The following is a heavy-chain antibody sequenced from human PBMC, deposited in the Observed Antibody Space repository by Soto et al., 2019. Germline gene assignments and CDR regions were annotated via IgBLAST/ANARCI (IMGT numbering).Heavy chain of an antibody. CDR3: ARETYYYDSSGPPAFDI. CDR1: GGSISSYY. D-gene: IGHD3-22*01. CDR2: IYYSGST. Sequence: KTSETLSLTCTVSGGSISSYYWSWIRQPPGKGLEWIGYIYYSGSTNYNPSLKSRVTISVDTSKNQFSLKLSSVTAADTAVYYCARETYYYDSSGPPAFDIWGQGTMVTVSS. J-gene: IGHJ3*02. V-gene: IGHV4-59*01.